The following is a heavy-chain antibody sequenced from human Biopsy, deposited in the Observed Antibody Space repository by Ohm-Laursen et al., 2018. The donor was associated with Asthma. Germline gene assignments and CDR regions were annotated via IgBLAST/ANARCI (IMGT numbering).Heavy chain of an antibody. V-gene: IGHV4-59*01. CDR3: ARDQGDSKFDY. CDR2: SSYSGFR. J-gene: IGHJ4*02. Sequence: GTLSLTCTFSGGSINSDYWSWIRQPPGKGLEWIGLSSYSGFRKYNPSLKSRVTISVDTSKNQLSLNLTSVIAADTAVYYCARDQGDSKFDYWGQGILVTASS. CDR1: GGSINSDY. D-gene: IGHD3-16*01.